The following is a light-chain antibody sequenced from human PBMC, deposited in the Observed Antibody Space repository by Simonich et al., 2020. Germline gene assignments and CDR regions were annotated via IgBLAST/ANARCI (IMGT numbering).Light chain of an antibody. CDR3: QSYDSSLSGSV. V-gene: IGLV1-40*01. CDR1: RSNIGSGFD. Sequence: QSVLTQPPSVSGAPGQRVTISCTWSRSNIGSGFDVHWYQQLHGTAPTLLIDCNSNRPSGVPDRFSGSKSGTSASLAITGLQAEDEADYYCQSYDSSLSGSVFGGGTKLTVL. J-gene: IGLJ3*02. CDR2: CNS.